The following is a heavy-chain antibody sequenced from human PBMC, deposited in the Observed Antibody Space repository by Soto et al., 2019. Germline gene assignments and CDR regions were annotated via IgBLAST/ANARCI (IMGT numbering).Heavy chain of an antibody. J-gene: IGHJ6*02. CDR2: IYYNGNT. V-gene: IGHV4-30-4*01. CDR3: ARATTVTSSFFVYGLDV. D-gene: IGHD4-17*01. Sequence: SETLSLTCTVSGGSISDDDYYWNWIRQSPGKGLEWIGLIYYNGNTYYNPSLKSRLTMSLDTSQNQFSLHLTSVIAADSALYFCARATTVTSSFFVYGLDVWGQGNTVTVSS. CDR1: GGSISDDDYY.